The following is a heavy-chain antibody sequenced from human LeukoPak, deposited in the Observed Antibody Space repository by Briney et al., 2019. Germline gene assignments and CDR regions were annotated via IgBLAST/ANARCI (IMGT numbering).Heavy chain of an antibody. J-gene: IGHJ6*02. CDR1: GGSISSYY. Sequence: SETLSLTCTVSGGSISSYYWSWIRQPAGKGLEGIGRIYTSGSTNYNPSLKSRVTMSVDTSKNQFSLKLSSVTAADTAVYYCARDSSGWYSFDYYYGMDVWGQGTTVTVSS. CDR2: IYTSGST. V-gene: IGHV4-4*07. CDR3: ARDSSGWYSFDYYYGMDV. D-gene: IGHD6-19*01.